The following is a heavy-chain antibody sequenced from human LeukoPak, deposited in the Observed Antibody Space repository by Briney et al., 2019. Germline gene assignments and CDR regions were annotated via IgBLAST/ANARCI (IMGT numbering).Heavy chain of an antibody. J-gene: IGHJ3*02. Sequence: ASVKVSCKASGYSFTTYAMNWLRQAPGQGLEWMGWINPNTGNPTYAPGFTGRFVFSLDTSVSTAYLQISSLKAEDTAVYYRARDRDYDSSGYNDAFDIWGQGTMVTVSS. CDR2: INPNTGNP. CDR3: ARDRDYDSSGYNDAFDI. CDR1: GYSFTTYA. V-gene: IGHV7-4-1*02. D-gene: IGHD3-22*01.